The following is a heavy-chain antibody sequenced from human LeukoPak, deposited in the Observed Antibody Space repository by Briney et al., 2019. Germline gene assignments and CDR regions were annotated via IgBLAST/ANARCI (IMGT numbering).Heavy chain of an antibody. Sequence: SETLSLTCTVSGGSISNYYWSWIRQPPGKGPEWIGYIYHSGSTKYNPSLKSRVTISVDTSKNQFSLNLNSVTAADTALYYCARSEGYYDILTGYTPTGLFDYWGQGTLVTVSS. CDR2: IYHSGST. CDR3: ARSEGYYDILTGYTPTGLFDY. J-gene: IGHJ4*02. V-gene: IGHV4-59*12. D-gene: IGHD3-9*01. CDR1: GGSISNYY.